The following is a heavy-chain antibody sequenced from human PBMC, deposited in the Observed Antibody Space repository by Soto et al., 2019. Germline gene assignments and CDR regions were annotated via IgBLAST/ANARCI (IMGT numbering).Heavy chain of an antibody. CDR2: ISGSGGYT. V-gene: IGHV3-23*01. CDR3: SKDLGGILGVDS. D-gene: IGHD3-10*01. Sequence: EVQLLASGGGLAQPGGSLRLSCEGSKFTFSRYGMTWVRQAPGQGLQWVSTISGSGGYTYYTDSVKGRFTISRDNSNSNLYLQMNSLRAEDTATYFCSKDLGGILGVDSWGQGIPVTVSS. J-gene: IGHJ4*02. CDR1: KFTFSRYG.